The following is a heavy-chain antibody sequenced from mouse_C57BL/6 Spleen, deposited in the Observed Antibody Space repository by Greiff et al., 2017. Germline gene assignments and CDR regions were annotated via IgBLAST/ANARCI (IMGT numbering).Heavy chain of an antibody. CDR1: GYAFTNYL. CDR3: TRDTVLGYAMDY. J-gene: IGHJ4*01. V-gene: IGHV1-54*01. CDR2: INPGSGGT. D-gene: IGHD1-1*01. Sequence: QVQLKESGAELVRPGTSVKVSCKASGYAFTNYLIEWVKQRPGQGLEWIGVINPGSGGTNYNEKFKGKATLTADKSSSTAYMELRSLTSEDSAVYYCTRDTVLGYAMDYWGQGTSVTVSS.